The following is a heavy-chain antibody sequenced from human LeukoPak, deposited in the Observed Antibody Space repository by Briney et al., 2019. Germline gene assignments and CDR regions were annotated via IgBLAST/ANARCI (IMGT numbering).Heavy chain of an antibody. CDR3: ASRSDWGSLYYYYMDV. Sequence: SVKVSCKASGGTFSSYAISWVRQAPGQGLEWMGGIIPIFGTANYAQKFQGRVTITTDESTSTAYMELSSLRSEGTAVYYCASRSDWGSLYYYYMDVWGKGTTVTVSS. J-gene: IGHJ6*03. CDR2: IIPIFGTA. D-gene: IGHD7-27*01. CDR1: GGTFSSYA. V-gene: IGHV1-69*05.